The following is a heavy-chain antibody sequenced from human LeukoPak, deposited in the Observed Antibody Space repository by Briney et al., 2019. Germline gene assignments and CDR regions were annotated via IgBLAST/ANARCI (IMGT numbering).Heavy chain of an antibody. CDR3: ARGYSSSWYLD. Sequence: PGGSLRLSCAASGFTFSTYIMNWVRQTPGKGLEWVSSIGTSTSYIYYADSVKGRFTISRDNAKKSLSLQMNSLRADDTAVYYCARGYSSSWYLDWGQGTLVTVSS. CDR1: GFTFSTYI. V-gene: IGHV3-21*01. CDR2: IGTSTSYI. D-gene: IGHD6-13*01. J-gene: IGHJ4*02.